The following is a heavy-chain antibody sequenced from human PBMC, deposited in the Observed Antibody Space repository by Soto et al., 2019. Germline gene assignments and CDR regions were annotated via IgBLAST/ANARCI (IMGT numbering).Heavy chain of an antibody. CDR1: GYTFTDYD. D-gene: IGHD2-8*02. CDR3: ARVAVSARPRWYNWFDP. CDR2: MNPNRGET. Sequence: QEQLVQSGAEVKKPGASVKVSCKTSGYTFTDYDINWVRQAPGQGLEWIGWMNPNRGETGYAQKFQGRVTMTRSASLSTAYLELSSLSSEDTAVYYCARVAVSARPRWYNWFDPWGQGTLVTVSS. J-gene: IGHJ5*02. V-gene: IGHV1-8*01.